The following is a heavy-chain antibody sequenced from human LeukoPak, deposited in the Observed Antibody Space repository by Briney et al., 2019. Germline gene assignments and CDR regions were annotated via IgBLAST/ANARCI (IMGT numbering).Heavy chain of an antibody. V-gene: IGHV4-34*01. D-gene: IGHD4-17*01. CDR3: ASTAAPTVTTFYYGMDV. J-gene: IGHJ6*02. Sequence: PSETLSLTCAVYGGSFSGYYWSWIRQPPGKGLEWIGEINHSGSTNYNPSLKSRVTISVDTSKNQFSLKLSSVTAADTAVYYCASTAAPTVTTFYYGMDVWGQGTTVTVSS. CDR1: GGSFSGYY. CDR2: INHSGST.